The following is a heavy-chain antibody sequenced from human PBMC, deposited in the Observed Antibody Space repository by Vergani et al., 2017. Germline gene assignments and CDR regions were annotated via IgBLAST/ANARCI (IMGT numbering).Heavy chain of an antibody. CDR2: IYTSGST. CDR1: GGSISSGSYY. Sequence: QVQLQESGPGLVKPSQTLSLTCTVSGGSISSGSYYWSWIRQPAGKGLEWIGRIYTSGSTNYNPSLKSRVTISVDTSKNQFSLKLSSVTAADTAVYYCARDPKNYYGSSGYYDPYYYGMDVWGQGTTVTVSS. V-gene: IGHV4-61*02. CDR3: ARDPKNYYGSSGYYDPYYYGMDV. J-gene: IGHJ6*02. D-gene: IGHD3-22*01.